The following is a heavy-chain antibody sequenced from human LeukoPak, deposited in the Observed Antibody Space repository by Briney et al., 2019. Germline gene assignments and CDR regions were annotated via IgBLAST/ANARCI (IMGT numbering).Heavy chain of an antibody. CDR2: ISGSGGST. Sequence: GGPLRLSCAVSGFTFSIYAMSWVRQAPGKGLEWVSGISGSGGSTFYADSVKGRFTISRDNSKKTLYLQMNSLRPDDTAVYYCANKGTAAWGQGTMVTVSS. CDR1: GFTFSIYA. V-gene: IGHV3-23*01. J-gene: IGHJ3*01. CDR3: ANKGTAA. D-gene: IGHD6-25*01.